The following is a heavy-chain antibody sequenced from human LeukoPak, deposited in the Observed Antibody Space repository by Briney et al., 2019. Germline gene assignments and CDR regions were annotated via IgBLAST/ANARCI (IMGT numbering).Heavy chain of an antibody. V-gene: IGHV4-4*07. CDR1: GGSISSYY. D-gene: IGHD6-6*01. CDR3: ARGLLVFPSDY. J-gene: IGHJ4*02. Sequence: SETLSLTCTVSGGSISSYYWSWIRQPAGKGLEWIGRIYTSGSTIYNTSLKNRLTMPVDTSTNQSSLKLSSVPAADTSVYYCARGLLVFPSDYWGQGTLVTVSS. CDR2: IYTSGST.